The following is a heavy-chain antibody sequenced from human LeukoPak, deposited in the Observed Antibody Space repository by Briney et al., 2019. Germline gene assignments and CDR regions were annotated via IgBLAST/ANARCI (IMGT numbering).Heavy chain of an antibody. CDR2: TYYRSKWYN. CDR3: AREGRVVAATRGVVDY. J-gene: IGHJ4*02. V-gene: IGHV6-1*01. Sequence: SQTLSLTCAISGDSVSSNSAAWNWIRQSPSRGLEWLGRTYYRSKWYNDYAVSVKSRITTNPDTSKNQFSLQLNSVTPEDTAVYYCAREGRVVAATRGVVDYWGQGTLVTVSS. D-gene: IGHD2-15*01. CDR1: GDSVSSNSAA.